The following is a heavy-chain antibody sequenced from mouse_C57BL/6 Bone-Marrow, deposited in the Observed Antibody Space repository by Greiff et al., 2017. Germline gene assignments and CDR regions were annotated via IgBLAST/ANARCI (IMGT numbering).Heavy chain of an antibody. D-gene: IGHD1-1*01. Sequence: EVKFEESGGGLVQPGGSMKPSCVASGFTFSNYWMNWVRQSPEKGLEWVAQIRLKSDNYATHYAESVKGRFTISRDDSKSSVYLQMNNLRAEDTGIYYCTRSTTVVADYWGQGTTLTVSS. CDR1: GFTFSNYW. J-gene: IGHJ2*01. CDR3: TRSTTVVADY. V-gene: IGHV6-3*01. CDR2: IRLKSDNYAT.